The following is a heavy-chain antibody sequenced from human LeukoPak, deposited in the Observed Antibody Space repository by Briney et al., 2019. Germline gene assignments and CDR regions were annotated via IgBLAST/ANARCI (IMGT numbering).Heavy chain of an antibody. V-gene: IGHV1-2*02. CDR2: INPNSGGT. D-gene: IGHD1-26*01. Sequence: ASVKVSCKASGYTFTGYYMHWVRQAPGQGLEWMGWINPNSGGTNYAQKFQGRVTMTRDTSISTAYMELSRLRSDDTAVYYCTRDATSGSYFYYFDYWGQGTLVTVSS. J-gene: IGHJ4*02. CDR1: GYTFTGYY. CDR3: TRDATSGSYFYYFDY.